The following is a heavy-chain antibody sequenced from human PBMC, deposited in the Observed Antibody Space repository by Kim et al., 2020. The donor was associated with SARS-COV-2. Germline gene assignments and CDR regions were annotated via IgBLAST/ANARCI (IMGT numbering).Heavy chain of an antibody. V-gene: IGHV3-7*01. J-gene: IGHJ4*02. D-gene: IGHD4-17*01. Sequence: GGSLRLSCAASGFTFSSYWMSWVRQAPGKGLEWVANIKQDGSEKYYVDSVKGRFTISRDKAKNSLYLQLNSLRAEDTAVYYCARDPDTYGDYSDYWGQGSVVTV. CDR2: IKQDGSEK. CDR3: ARDPDTYGDYSDY. CDR1: GFTFSSYW.